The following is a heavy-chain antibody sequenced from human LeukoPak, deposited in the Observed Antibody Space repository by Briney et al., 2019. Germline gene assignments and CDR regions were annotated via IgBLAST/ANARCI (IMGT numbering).Heavy chain of an antibody. CDR2: IRYDGTNK. V-gene: IGHV3-30*02. J-gene: IGHJ4*02. CDR3: ARDRSTVTTRYFDY. Sequence: GGSLRLSCAASGFTFSTYGMHWVRQAPGKGLEWVAFIRYDGTNKYYADSVKGRFTISRDNSKNTLYLQMNSLRAEDTAVYYCARDRSTVTTRYFDYWGQGTLVTVSS. D-gene: IGHD4-17*01. CDR1: GFTFSTYG.